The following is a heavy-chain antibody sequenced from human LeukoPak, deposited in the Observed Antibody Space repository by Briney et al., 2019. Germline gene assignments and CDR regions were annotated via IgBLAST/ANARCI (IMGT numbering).Heavy chain of an antibody. CDR3: ARGTAGYHSSYFDY. D-gene: IGHD3-16*02. CDR1: GFNFKNYW. CDR2: INSDGSAT. V-gene: IGHV3-74*01. Sequence: GGSLRLSCVASGFNFKNYWMHWVRQAPGKGLVWVSRINSDGSATAYADSVKGRFTISRDNAENTLYLQMNSLRAEDTAVYYCARGTAGYHSSYFDYWGQGTLVTVSS. J-gene: IGHJ4*02.